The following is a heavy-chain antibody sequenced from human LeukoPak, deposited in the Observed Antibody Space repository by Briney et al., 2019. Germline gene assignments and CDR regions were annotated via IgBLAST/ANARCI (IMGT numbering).Heavy chain of an antibody. CDR3: ARVYDYVWGSYRYSHPDY. J-gene: IGHJ4*02. CDR1: GFTVSSNY. CDR2: IYSGGST. D-gene: IGHD3-16*02. V-gene: IGHV3-66*01. Sequence: GGSLRLSCAASGFTVSSNYMSWVRQAPGKGLEWVSFIYSGGSTYYSDSVKGRFTISRDNAKNSLYLQMNSLRAEDTAVYYCARVYDYVWGSYRYSHPDYWGQGTLVTVSS.